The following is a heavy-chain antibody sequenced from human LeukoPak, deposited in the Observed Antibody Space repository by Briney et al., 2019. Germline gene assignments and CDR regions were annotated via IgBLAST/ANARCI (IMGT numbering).Heavy chain of an antibody. D-gene: IGHD1-1*01. J-gene: IGHJ4*02. CDR1: GGSFSGYY. Sequence: SETLSLTCAVYGGSFSGYYWSWIRQAPGKGLEWIGSIYYHENTYYNSSLKSRVTISVDTSKNQFSLKLNSVTAADTAVYFCARRTYSAAYWKHFDYWGQGTLVTVSS. V-gene: IGHV4-34*01. CDR2: IYYHENT. CDR3: ARRTYSAAYWKHFDY.